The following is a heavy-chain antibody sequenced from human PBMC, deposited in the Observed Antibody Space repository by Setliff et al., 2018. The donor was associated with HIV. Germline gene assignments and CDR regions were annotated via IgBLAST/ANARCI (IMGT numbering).Heavy chain of an antibody. D-gene: IGHD4-17*01. CDR2: IYYSGST. J-gene: IGHJ6*03. V-gene: IGHV4-31*03. CDR1: GGSISSGDYY. CDR3: AREGYGDKWERYFYYTDV. Sequence: PSETLSLTCTVSGGSISSGDYYWSWIRQYPGKGLEWIGYIYYSGSTFYNPSLKSRVTISVDTSKKQFSLKLSSVTAADTAVYYCAREGYGDKWERYFYYTDVWGKGTTVTVSS.